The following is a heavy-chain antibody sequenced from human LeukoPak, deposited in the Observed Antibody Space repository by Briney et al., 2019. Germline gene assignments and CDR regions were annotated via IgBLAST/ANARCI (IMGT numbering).Heavy chain of an antibody. CDR2: INHGGYT. V-gene: IGHV4-34*01. Sequence: SESLSLTCAVSGGSLSGDYWSWIRQPPGKGLEWNGEINHGGYTNYNPSLKSRVTISVDTSKNQFSLKLSSVTAADTAVYYCARGFGNVRGVAWGQGTLVTVSS. J-gene: IGHJ5*02. D-gene: IGHD3-10*01. CDR3: ARGFGNVRGVA. CDR1: GGSLSGDY.